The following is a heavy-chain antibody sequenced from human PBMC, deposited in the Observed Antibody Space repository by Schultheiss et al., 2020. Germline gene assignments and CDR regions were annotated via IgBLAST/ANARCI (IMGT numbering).Heavy chain of an antibody. J-gene: IGHJ4*02. CDR1: GGSISSNDYY. CDR3: ARRYSHGYYFDY. D-gene: IGHD5-18*01. V-gene: IGHV4-31*03. Sequence: SETLSLTCTVSGGSISSNDYYWGWIRQPPGKGLEWIGYIYYSGSTYYNPSLKSRVTISVDTSKNQFSLKLRSVTAADTAVYYCARRYSHGYYFDYWGQGTLVTVSS. CDR2: IYYSGST.